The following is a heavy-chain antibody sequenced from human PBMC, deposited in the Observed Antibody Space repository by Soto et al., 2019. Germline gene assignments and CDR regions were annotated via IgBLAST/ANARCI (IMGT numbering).Heavy chain of an antibody. CDR3: TLRQDTSRGPIY. CDR1: GFSLTTRGMT. D-gene: IGHD6-13*01. J-gene: IGHJ4*02. CDR2: ST. V-gene: IGHV2-5*01. Sequence: SGPTLVNPTQTLTLTCTVSGFSLTTRGMTLGWIRQPPGKAPEWLALSTQYSPSLQSRLTFTEDTSKDQVVLTMTNMDPVDTATYYCTLRQDTSRGPIYWGQGIMVTVSS.